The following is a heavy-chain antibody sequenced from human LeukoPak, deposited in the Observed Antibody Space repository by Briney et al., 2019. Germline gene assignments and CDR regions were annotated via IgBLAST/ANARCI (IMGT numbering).Heavy chain of an antibody. CDR2: IYSGGST. Sequence: PGGSLRLSCAASGFTVSSKYMSWVRQAPWKGLEWVSVIYSGGSTYYADSVKGRFSISRDNSKNTLYLQMNSLRAEDTAVYYCASLREATASRSEQWPTYWGQGTLVTVSS. D-gene: IGHD6-19*01. CDR3: ASLREATASRSEQWPTY. J-gene: IGHJ4*02. V-gene: IGHV3-66*01. CDR1: GFTVSSKY.